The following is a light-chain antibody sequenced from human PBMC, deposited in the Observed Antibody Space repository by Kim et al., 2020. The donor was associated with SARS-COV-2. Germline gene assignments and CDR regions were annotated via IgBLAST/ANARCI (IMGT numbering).Light chain of an antibody. CDR3: SSYTSNNTLL. J-gene: IGLJ2*01. V-gene: IGLV2-14*04. CDR2: DVS. CDR1: SSDIGGYVY. Sequence: GQSITISCTGTSSDIGGYVYVAWYQQHPGKVPKLIIYDVSKGPSGVSTRFTGSKSGNTASLTISGLQPEDEAEYYCSSYTSNNTLLFGGGTQLTVL.